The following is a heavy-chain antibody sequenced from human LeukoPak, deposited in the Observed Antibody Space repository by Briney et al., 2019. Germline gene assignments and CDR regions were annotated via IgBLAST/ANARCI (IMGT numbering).Heavy chain of an antibody. J-gene: IGHJ4*02. CDR1: GGSISSYY. CDR2: VYTSGST. D-gene: IGHD2-2*01. V-gene: IGHV4-4*07. Sequence: SETLSLTCTVSGGSISSYYWSWIRQPAGKGLEWIGRVYTSGSTNYNPSLKSRVTISVDTSKNQFSLKLSSVTAADTAVYYCATSYCSSTSCSDYWGQGTLVTVSS. CDR3: ATSYCSSTSCSDY.